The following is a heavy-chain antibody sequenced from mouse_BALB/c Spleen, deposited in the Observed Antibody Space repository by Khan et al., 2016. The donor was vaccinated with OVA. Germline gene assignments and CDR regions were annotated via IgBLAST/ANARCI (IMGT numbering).Heavy chain of an antibody. CDR2: ITVKSDNSGA. D-gene: IGHD1-1*01. CDR1: GFTFSYYR. CDR3: GRGGVYYGTPFDY. V-gene: IGHV13-2*02. J-gene: IGHJ2*01. Sequence: VQLVETGGGLVRPGNSLKLSCVTSGFTFSYYRMHWLRQFPGKRLEWIAVITVKSDNSGANYAESVKGRFTISRDDSKSSVYLQMNRLREEDTANYYCGRGGVYYGTPFDYWGQGTTLTVSS.